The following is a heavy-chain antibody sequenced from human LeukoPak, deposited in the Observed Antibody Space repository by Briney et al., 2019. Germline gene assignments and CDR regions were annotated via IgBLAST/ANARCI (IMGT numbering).Heavy chain of an antibody. CDR2: INPNSGGT. Sequence: GASVKVSCKASGYTFTGYYMHWVRQAPGQGLEWMGWINPNSGGTNYAQKFQGRVTMTRDTSISTAYMELRSLRSDDTAVYYCARDTGDYGDSPEGLYYYYYGMDVWGQGTTVTVSS. D-gene: IGHD4-17*01. CDR3: ARDTGDYGDSPEGLYYYYYGMDV. CDR1: GYTFTGYY. J-gene: IGHJ6*02. V-gene: IGHV1-2*02.